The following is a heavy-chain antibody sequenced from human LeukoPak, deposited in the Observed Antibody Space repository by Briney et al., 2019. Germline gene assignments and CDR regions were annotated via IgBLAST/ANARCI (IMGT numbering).Heavy chain of an antibody. Sequence: SETLSLTCTVSGYSISSGYYWGWIRQPPGKGLEWIGSIYHSGSTYYNPSLKSRVTISVDTSKNQFSLKLSSVTAADTAVYYCARQEGITMVRGVMRYFDYWGQGTLVTVSS. J-gene: IGHJ4*02. CDR2: IYHSGST. D-gene: IGHD3-10*01. V-gene: IGHV4-38-2*02. CDR3: ARQEGITMVRGVMRYFDY. CDR1: GYSISSGYY.